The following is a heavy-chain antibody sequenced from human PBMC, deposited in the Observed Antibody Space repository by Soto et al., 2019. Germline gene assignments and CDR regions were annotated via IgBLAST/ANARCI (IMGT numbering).Heavy chain of an antibody. J-gene: IGHJ6*02. CDR1: GGSISSYY. CDR3: ARGSVVNTAMGVYSDYGMDV. D-gene: IGHD5-18*01. CDR2: IYYSGST. V-gene: IGHV4-59*01. Sequence: QVQLQESGPGLVKPSETLSLTCTVSGGSISSYYWSWIRQPPGKGLEWIGYIYYSGSTNYNPSLNIRVTLSVDTSKNQFSLTLISVTAADTAVYYCARGSVVNTAMGVYSDYGMDVWGQGTTFTVSS.